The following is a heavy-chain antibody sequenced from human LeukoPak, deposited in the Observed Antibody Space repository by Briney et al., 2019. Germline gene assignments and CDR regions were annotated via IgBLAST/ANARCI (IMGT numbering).Heavy chain of an antibody. Sequence: GGSLRLSCAASGFTFSHYAMHWVRQAPGEGLQWVAFISYSGNNYYYADSVKGRFIISRDDSKNTLYVEMNSLRLDDTAIYYCARGPPTSRSGAHFDYWGRGSLVTVSP. J-gene: IGHJ4*02. CDR3: ARGPPTSRSGAHFDY. CDR2: ISYSGNNY. CDR1: GFTFSHYA. D-gene: IGHD5-12*01. V-gene: IGHV3-30*03.